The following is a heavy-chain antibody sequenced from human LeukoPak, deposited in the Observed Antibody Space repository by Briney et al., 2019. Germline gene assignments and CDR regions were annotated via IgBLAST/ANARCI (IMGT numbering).Heavy chain of an antibody. Sequence: ASVKVSCKASGYTFTSYYMHWVRQAPGQGLEWMGTINPSGGSTSYAQKFQGRVTMTGDMSTSTVYMELSSLRFEDTAVYYCARDGDHSSSSLSWFDPWGQGTLVTVSS. V-gene: IGHV1-46*01. D-gene: IGHD6-6*01. CDR1: GYTFTSYY. CDR2: INPSGGST. CDR3: ARDGDHSSSSLSWFDP. J-gene: IGHJ5*02.